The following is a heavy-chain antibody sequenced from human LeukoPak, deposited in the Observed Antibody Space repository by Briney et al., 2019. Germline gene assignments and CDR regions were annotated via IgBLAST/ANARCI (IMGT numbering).Heavy chain of an antibody. V-gene: IGHV3-7*04. CDR1: GFTFSDYW. D-gene: IGHD5-24*01. CDR2: IKQDGSEK. J-gene: IGHJ4*02. Sequence: PGGSLRLSCAASGFTFSDYWMNWVRQAPGKGLEWVANIKQDGSEKYYVDSVKGRFTISRDNAKNSLYLQMISLRAEDTAVYYCARGRDGYSDYWGQGTLVTVSS. CDR3: ARGRDGYSDY.